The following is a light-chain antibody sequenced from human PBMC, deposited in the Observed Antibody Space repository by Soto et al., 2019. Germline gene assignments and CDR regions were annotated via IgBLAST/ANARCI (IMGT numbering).Light chain of an antibody. J-gene: IGLJ2*01. CDR1: SGHSSYA. Sequence: QLVLTQSPSASASLGASVKLTCTLSSGHSSYAIAWHQQQPEKGPRYLMKLNSDGSHSTGDGIPDRFSGSSSGAERYLTISSLQSEEEADYYCQTWGTGIVVFGGGTKLTVL. CDR3: QTWGTGIVV. CDR2: LNSDGSH. V-gene: IGLV4-69*01.